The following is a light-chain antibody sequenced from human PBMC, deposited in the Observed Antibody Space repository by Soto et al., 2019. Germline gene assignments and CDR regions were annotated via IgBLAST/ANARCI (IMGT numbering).Light chain of an antibody. J-gene: IGLJ1*01. CDR3: ATWDSSLSAGV. CDR2: DNN. V-gene: IGLV1-51*01. CDR1: SSSIGNNY. Sequence: QSVLTQPSSVSASPGQKVTISRSGSSSSIGNNYVSWYQQFPGTAPKLLIYDNNNRPSGIPDRFYGSKSGTSATLGITGLQTGDEADYYCATWDSSLSAGVFGTGTKVTVL.